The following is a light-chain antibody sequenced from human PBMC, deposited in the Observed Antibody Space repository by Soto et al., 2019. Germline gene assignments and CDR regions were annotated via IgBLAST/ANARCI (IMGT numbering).Light chain of an antibody. CDR3: QQYNNWPPYT. CDR1: QSISRY. V-gene: IGKV3-15*01. CDR2: SAS. Sequence: IVLTQSPGTLSLSPGERTTLSCRASQSISRYLAWYQQKPGQAPRLLIYSASTRATGIPARFSGSGSGTEFTLTISSLQSEDFAVYYCQQYNNWPPYTFGQGTKVDIK. J-gene: IGKJ2*01.